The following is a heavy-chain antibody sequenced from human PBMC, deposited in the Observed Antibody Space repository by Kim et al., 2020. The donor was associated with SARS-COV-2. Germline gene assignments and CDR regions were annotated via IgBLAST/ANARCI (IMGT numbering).Heavy chain of an antibody. Sequence: VKGRFTISRDNSKNTLYLQMNSLRAEDTAVYYCAKDPGAHENGIAAAPAVWGQGTTVTVSS. D-gene: IGHD6-13*01. V-gene: IGHV3-30*02. J-gene: IGHJ6*02. CDR3: AKDPGAHENGIAAAPAV.